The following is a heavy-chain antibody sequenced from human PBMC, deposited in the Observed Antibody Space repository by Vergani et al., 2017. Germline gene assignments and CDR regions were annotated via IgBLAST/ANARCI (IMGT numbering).Heavy chain of an antibody. V-gene: IGHV4-31*03. CDR3: ARDGMSPAEIDPKNAFHV. CDR1: GDSISSGVYY. D-gene: IGHD1-14*01. J-gene: IGHJ3*01. CDR2: IDRTGRT. Sequence: QVQLQESGPGLVKPSQTLSLTCSVSGDSISSGVYYWNWIRQHPGKGLEWLGTIDRTGRTHLSPSLKSRLTISVDTTKTQFSLRLTSATAADTAVYFCARDGMSPAEIDPKNAFHVWGQGTRVSV.